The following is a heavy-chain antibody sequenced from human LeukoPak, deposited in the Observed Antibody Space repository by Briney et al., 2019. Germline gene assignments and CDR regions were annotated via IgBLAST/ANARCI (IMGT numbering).Heavy chain of an antibody. CDR3: ARDLGGLGELSAPT. CDR1: GGTISSGDYY. Sequence: SETLCLTCTVSGGTISSGDYYWSWIRPPPGQGLEWIVYIYYSGSTYYNPALKRRVTISEDTSKTQISLKLSSVTAADTAVYYCARDLGGLGELSAPTWGQGTLVTVSS. D-gene: IGHD3-16*02. V-gene: IGHV4-30-4*01. CDR2: IYYSGST. J-gene: IGHJ5*02.